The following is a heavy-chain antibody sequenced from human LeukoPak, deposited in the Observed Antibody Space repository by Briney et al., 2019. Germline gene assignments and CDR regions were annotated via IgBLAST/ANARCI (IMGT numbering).Heavy chain of an antibody. Sequence: PGGSLRLSCTVSGFTVSSNSMSWVRQAPGKGLEWVSFIYSDNTHYSDSVKGRFTISRDNSKNTLYLQMNSLRAEDTALYYCASGGIYYGAAFDFWGQGTLVTVSS. CDR2: IYSDNT. V-gene: IGHV3-53*01. D-gene: IGHD1-26*01. CDR3: ASGGIYYGAAFDF. CDR1: GFTVSSNS. J-gene: IGHJ4*02.